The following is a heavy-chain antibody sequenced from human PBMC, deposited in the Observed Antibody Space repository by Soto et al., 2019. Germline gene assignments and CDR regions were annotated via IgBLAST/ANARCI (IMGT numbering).Heavy chain of an antibody. CDR2: TYYRSKWYN. CDR3: ARSPKYAYYDFWSGYSYYFDY. Sequence: PSQTLSLTCAISGDSVFSNSAAWNWIRQSPSRGLEWLGRTYYRSKWYNDYAVSVKSRITINPDTSKNQFSLQLNSVTPEDTAVYYCARSPKYAYYDFWSGYSYYFDYWGQGTLVTVSS. D-gene: IGHD3-3*01. V-gene: IGHV6-1*01. CDR1: GDSVFSNSAA. J-gene: IGHJ4*02.